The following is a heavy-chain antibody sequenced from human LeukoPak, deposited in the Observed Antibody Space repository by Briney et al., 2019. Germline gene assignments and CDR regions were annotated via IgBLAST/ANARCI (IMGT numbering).Heavy chain of an antibody. CDR1: GGSISSYY. V-gene: IGHV4-4*07. CDR2: IYTSGST. J-gene: IGHJ6*03. Sequence: PSETLSLTCTVSGGSISSYYWSWIRQPAGKGLEWIGRIYTSGSTNYNPSLKSRVTMSVDTSKKQFSPKLSSVTAADTAVYYCARAVGSGSFQTHYYYMDVWGKGTTVTISS. CDR3: ARAVGSGSFQTHYYYMDV. D-gene: IGHD3-10*01.